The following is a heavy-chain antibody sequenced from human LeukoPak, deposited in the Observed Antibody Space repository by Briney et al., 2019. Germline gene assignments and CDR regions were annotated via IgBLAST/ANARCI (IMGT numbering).Heavy chain of an antibody. V-gene: IGHV4-59*08. CDR2: IYYSGST. CDR3: ARAGKSYGTLPFDY. D-gene: IGHD5-18*01. J-gene: IGHJ4*02. Sequence: SETLSLTCTVSGGSISSYYWSWIRQPPGKGLEWIGYIYYSGSTNYNPSLKSRVTISVDTSKNQFSLKLSSVTDADTAVYYCARAGKSYGTLPFDYWGQGTLVTVSS. CDR1: GGSISSYY.